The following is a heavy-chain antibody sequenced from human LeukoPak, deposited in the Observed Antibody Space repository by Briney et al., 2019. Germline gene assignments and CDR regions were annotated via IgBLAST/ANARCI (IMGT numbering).Heavy chain of an antibody. J-gene: IGHJ4*02. CDR1: GYSISSGYY. D-gene: IGHD3-9*01. V-gene: IGHV4-38-2*02. CDR3: ARGRSGYDILTGYYMSYFDY. Sequence: ASETLSLTCTVSGYSISSGYYWGWIRQPPGKGLEWIGSVYHSGSTYYNPSLKSRVPISVDTSKNQFSLKLSSVTAADTAVYYCARGRSGYDILTGYYMSYFDYWGQGTLVTVSS. CDR2: VYHSGST.